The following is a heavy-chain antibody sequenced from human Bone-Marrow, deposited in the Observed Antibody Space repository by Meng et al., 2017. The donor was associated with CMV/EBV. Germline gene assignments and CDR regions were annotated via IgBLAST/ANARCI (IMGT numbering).Heavy chain of an antibody. V-gene: IGHV3-30*04. CDR3: ARMMGYCSRNSCTASAYDY. CDR1: FSSYA. J-gene: IGHJ4*02. D-gene: IGHD2-2*01. Sequence: FSSYAMPWVRQAPGKGLEWVAVISYDGGNEYYADSVKGRFTISRDNSKNTLYLQMNSLRPEDTAVYYCARMMGYCSRNSCTASAYDYWGQGTLVTVSS. CDR2: ISYDGGNE.